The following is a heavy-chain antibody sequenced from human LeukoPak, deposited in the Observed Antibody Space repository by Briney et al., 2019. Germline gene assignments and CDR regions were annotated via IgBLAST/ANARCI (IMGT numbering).Heavy chain of an antibody. V-gene: IGHV1-2*06. CDR3: VREGSSWSY. CDR2: INPNSGDI. Sequence: ASVKVSCKASGYTFTGYYMQWVRQAPGQGLEWMGRINPNSGDIDYAQKFQGRVTMTRDTSISIGYMELSRLTSDDTAVYYCVREGSSWSYWGQGTLVTVPS. CDR1: GYTFTGYY. D-gene: IGHD6-13*01. J-gene: IGHJ4*02.